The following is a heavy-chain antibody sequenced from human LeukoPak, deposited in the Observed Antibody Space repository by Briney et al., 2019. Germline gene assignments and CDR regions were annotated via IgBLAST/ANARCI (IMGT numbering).Heavy chain of an antibody. Sequence: GGSLRLSCAASGFTFSSYAMSWVRQAPGKGLEWVSAISGRGGSTYYADSVKGRFTISRDNAKNTLYLQMNSLRAEDTAVYYCAKRYSSSWYLHDYWGQGTLVTVSS. CDR2: ISGRGGST. V-gene: IGHV3-23*01. D-gene: IGHD6-13*01. J-gene: IGHJ4*02. CDR1: GFTFSSYA. CDR3: AKRYSSSWYLHDY.